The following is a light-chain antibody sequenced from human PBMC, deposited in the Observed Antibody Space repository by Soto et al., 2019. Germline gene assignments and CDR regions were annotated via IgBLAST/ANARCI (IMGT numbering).Light chain of an antibody. CDR3: QSYDSSLSGPYV. J-gene: IGLJ1*01. V-gene: IGLV1-40*01. Sequence: SVMTQQPSVSGAPGQRVTISCTGSSSNIGAGYDVHWYQQLPGTAPKLLIYGNSNRPSGVPDRFSGSKSGTSASLAITGLQAEDEADYYCQSYDSSLSGPYVFGTGTKVTVL. CDR2: GNS. CDR1: SSNIGAGYD.